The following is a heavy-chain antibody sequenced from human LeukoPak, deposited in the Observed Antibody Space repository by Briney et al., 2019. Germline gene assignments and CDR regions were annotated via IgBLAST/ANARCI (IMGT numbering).Heavy chain of an antibody. CDR1: GYIFTSYS. CDR2: INPSGGSS. CDR3: ARGYSYGTVNY. Sequence: ASVKVSCTASGYIFTSYSIHWVRQAPGQGLEWMGIINPSGGSSSYAQKFQGRVTMTRVTSTSTVYIELNSLRSEDTAVYYCARGYSYGTVNYWGQGTLVTVSS. D-gene: IGHD5-18*01. J-gene: IGHJ4*02. V-gene: IGHV1-46*01.